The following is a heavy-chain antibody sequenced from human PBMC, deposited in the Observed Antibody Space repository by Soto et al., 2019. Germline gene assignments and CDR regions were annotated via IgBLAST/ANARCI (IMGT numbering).Heavy chain of an antibody. D-gene: IGHD4-17*01. J-gene: IGHJ1*01. CDR2: IYYSGST. CDR3: ARSWRYGDYAEYFQH. CDR1: GGSISSGGYY. V-gene: IGHV4-31*03. Sequence: QVQLQESGPGLVKPSQTLSLTCTVSGGSISSGGYYWSWIRQHPGKGLEWIGYIYYSGSTYYNPSLKSRVTISVNTSKNQFSLKLSSVTAADTAVYYCARSWRYGDYAEYFQHWGQGTLVTVSS.